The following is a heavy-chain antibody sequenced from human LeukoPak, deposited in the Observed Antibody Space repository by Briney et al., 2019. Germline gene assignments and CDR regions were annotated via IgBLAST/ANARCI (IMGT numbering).Heavy chain of an antibody. D-gene: IGHD6-19*01. CDR1: GFTFSTLP. V-gene: IGHV3-64D*06. CDR3: VNQISGWVY. J-gene: IGHJ4*02. CDR2: SSGNGGST. Sequence: PGRSLRLPCSASGFTFSTLPMHWVRQAPGKGLEYVSGSSGNGGSTYYADSVKGRFTISRDNSKNTLYLQMTSLRPEDTAVYYCVNQISGWVYWGQGTLVTVSS.